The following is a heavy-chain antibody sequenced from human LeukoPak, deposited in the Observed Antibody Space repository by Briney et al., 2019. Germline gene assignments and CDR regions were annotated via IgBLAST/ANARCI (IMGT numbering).Heavy chain of an antibody. Sequence: PGGSLRLSCAASGFTVSSNYMGWVRQAPGKGLEWVSVIYSGGSTYYADSVKGRFTISRDNSKNTLYLQMNSLRAEDTAVYYCARAGDGYNMHFDYWGQGTLVTVSS. D-gene: IGHD5-24*01. CDR2: IYSGGST. J-gene: IGHJ4*02. CDR1: GFTVSSNY. V-gene: IGHV3-66*01. CDR3: ARAGDGYNMHFDY.